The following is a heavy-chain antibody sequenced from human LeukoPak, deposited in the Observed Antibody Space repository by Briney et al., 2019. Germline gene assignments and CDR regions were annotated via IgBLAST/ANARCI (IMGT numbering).Heavy chain of an antibody. CDR3: ARPLHGSGSYYAFDP. J-gene: IGHJ5*02. Sequence: SETLSLTCAVYGGSFSGYYWSWIRQPPGKGLEWIGEINHSGSTNYNPSLKSRVTISVDTSKNQFSLKLSSVTAADTAVYYCARPLHGSGSYYAFDPWGHGTLVTVSS. CDR1: GGSFSGYY. V-gene: IGHV4-34*01. CDR2: INHSGST. D-gene: IGHD3-10*01.